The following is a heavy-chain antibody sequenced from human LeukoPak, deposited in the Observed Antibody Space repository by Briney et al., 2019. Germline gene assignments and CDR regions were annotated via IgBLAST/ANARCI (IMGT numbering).Heavy chain of an antibody. V-gene: IGHV4-34*01. D-gene: IGHD3-22*01. CDR1: GGSFSGYY. CDR3: ARLPYYYDSSGYHGGDY. Sequence: PSETLSLTCAVYGGSFSGYYWSWIRQPPGKGLEWIGEINHSGSTNYNPSLKSRVTISVDTSKNQFSLKLSSVTAADTAVYYCARLPYYYDSSGYHGGDYWGQGTLDTVSS. J-gene: IGHJ4*02. CDR2: INHSGST.